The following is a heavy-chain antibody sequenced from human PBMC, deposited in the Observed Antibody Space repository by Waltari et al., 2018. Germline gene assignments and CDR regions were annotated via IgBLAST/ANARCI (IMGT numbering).Heavy chain of an antibody. V-gene: IGHV1-69*14. J-gene: IGHJ3*02. Sequence: QVQLVQSGAEVKKPGSSVKVSCKASGGTFSRYAISWVRQAPGQGLEWMGGIIPIFGTANYAQKFQGRVTITADKSTSTAYMELSSLRSEDTAVYYCASGVYAILNDAFDIWGQGTMVTVSS. D-gene: IGHD2-8*01. CDR3: ASGVYAILNDAFDI. CDR2: IIPIFGTA. CDR1: GGTFSRYA.